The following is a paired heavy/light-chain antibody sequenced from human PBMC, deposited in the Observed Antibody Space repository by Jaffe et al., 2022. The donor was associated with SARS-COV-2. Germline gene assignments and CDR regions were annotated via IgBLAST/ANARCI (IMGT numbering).Heavy chain of an antibody. CDR1: GYTFTNYY. CDR2: INPGGGGT. V-gene: IGHV1-46*04. Sequence: QVQLVQSGAEVKKPGASVRLSCKASGYTFTNYYMHWVRQAPGQGLEWMGMINPGGGGTKYAQKLQGRVTVTRDTSTSTVYMELSSLTSEDTAVYYCAREANSKDYWGQGTLVTVSS. CDR3: AREANSKDY. J-gene: IGHJ4*02. D-gene: IGHD1-7*01.
Light chain of an antibody. Sequence: QAGLTQPPSVSKDLRQTATLTCTGNSSDVGNQGAAWLQQHQGHPPKLLSYRNNHRPSGISERFSASRSGNTASLTITGLQPEDEADYYCSAWDSSLSAWVFGGGTKLTVL. CDR1: SSDVGNQG. J-gene: IGLJ3*02. CDR3: SAWDSSLSAWV. CDR2: RNN. V-gene: IGLV10-54*04.